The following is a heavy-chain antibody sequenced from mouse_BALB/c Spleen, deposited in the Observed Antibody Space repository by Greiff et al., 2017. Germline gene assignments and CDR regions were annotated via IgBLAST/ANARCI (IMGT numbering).Heavy chain of an antibody. CDR2: IWSGGST. D-gene: IGHD2-3*01. CDR3: ATIYDAYGGFAY. V-gene: IGHV2-2*02. Sequence: QVQLKESGPGLVQPSQSLSITCTVSGFSLTSYGVHWVRQSPGKGLEWLGVIWSGGSTDYNAAFISRLSISKDNSKSQVFFKMNSLQANDTAIYYCATIYDAYGGFAYWGQGTLVTVSA. CDR1: GFSLTSYG. J-gene: IGHJ3*01.